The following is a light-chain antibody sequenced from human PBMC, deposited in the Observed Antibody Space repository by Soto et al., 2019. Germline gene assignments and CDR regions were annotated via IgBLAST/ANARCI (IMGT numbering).Light chain of an antibody. V-gene: IGLV1-47*01. CDR2: TNN. CDR3: PTGEDSLGGVL. J-gene: IGLJ2*01. CDR1: SSNIGSNF. Sequence: QSVLTQPPSASGTPGQRVTISCSGSSSNIGSNFVHWYQHLPGAAPKLLIYTNNHRPSGVPDRFSGSKSGTSASLAISGLRSGDGGDYNCPTGEDSLGGVLFGGGPTLPVL.